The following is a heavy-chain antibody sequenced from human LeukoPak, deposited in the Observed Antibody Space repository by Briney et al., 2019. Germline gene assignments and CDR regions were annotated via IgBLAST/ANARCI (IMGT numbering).Heavy chain of an antibody. Sequence: SETLSLTCTVSGGSISSYYWSWIRQPAGKGLEWIGRIYTSGSTNYNPSLKSRVTMSVDTSKNQFSLKLSSVTAADTAVYYCARSRRPVAGPLRTYYFDYWGQGTLVTVSS. CDR1: GGSISSYY. CDR2: IYTSGST. CDR3: ARSRRPVAGPLRTYYFDY. J-gene: IGHJ4*02. V-gene: IGHV4-4*07. D-gene: IGHD6-19*01.